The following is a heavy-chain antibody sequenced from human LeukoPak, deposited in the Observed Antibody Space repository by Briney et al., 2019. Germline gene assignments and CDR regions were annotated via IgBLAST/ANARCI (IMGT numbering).Heavy chain of an antibody. Sequence: PSQTLSLTCAVSGGSISSGGYSWSWIRQPPGKGLEWIGYIYHSGSTNYNPSLKSRVTISVDTSKNQFSLKLSSVTAADTAVYYCARKRVVYYYYYGMDVWGQGTTVTVSS. J-gene: IGHJ6*02. CDR3: ARKRVVYYYYYGMDV. D-gene: IGHD2-15*01. CDR1: GGSISSGGYS. V-gene: IGHV4-30-2*01. CDR2: IYHSGST.